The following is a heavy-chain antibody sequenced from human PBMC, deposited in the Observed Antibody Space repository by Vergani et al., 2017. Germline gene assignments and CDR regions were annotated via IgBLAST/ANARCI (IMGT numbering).Heavy chain of an antibody. D-gene: IGHD1-1*01. J-gene: IGHJ4*02. Sequence: EVELVQSGPEMRKPGESLKISCKGSEYSFGNYWMGWVRQMPGKGLEWMGIISPADSDTRYSPSFQGQVTISADKSISTAFLQWDSLKASDTALYYCARHTTYTDSWGQGTLVTVSS. CDR1: EYSFGNYW. V-gene: IGHV5-51*01. CDR3: ARHTTYTDS. CDR2: ISPADSDT.